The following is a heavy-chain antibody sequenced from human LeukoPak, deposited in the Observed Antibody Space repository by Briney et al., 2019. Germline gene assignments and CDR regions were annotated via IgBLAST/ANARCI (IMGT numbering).Heavy chain of an antibody. Sequence: GESLKISCKGSGYKFTNYWIGWVRQMPGKGLEWMGIIYPGDSDTRYNPSFQGRVTISADRSFSTAYLQWSSLKASDTAIYYCARLLSHGYGPNRYFDYWGQGTLVTVSS. CDR1: GYKFTNYW. CDR3: ARLLSHGYGPNRYFDY. V-gene: IGHV5-51*01. J-gene: IGHJ4*02. D-gene: IGHD5-18*01. CDR2: IYPGDSDT.